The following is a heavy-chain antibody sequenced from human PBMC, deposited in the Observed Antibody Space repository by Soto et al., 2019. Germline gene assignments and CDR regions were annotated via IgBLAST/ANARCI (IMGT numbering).Heavy chain of an antibody. V-gene: IGHV3-33*01. CDR3: AREGPVTGAKVTFLAY. CDR2: IWYDGSNK. Sequence: GGSLRLSCAASGFTFSSYGMHWVRQAPGKGLEWVAVIWYDGSNKYYADSVKGRFTISRDNSKNTLYLQMNSLRAEDTAVYYCAREGPVTGAKVTFLAYWGQGTLVTVSS. J-gene: IGHJ4*02. D-gene: IGHD7-27*01. CDR1: GFTFSSYG.